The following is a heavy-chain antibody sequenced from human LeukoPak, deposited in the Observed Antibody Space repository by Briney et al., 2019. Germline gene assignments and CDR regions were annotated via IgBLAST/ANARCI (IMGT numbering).Heavy chain of an antibody. CDR3: ARDNWKDYYGMDV. V-gene: IGHV1-18*04. J-gene: IGHJ6*02. CDR2: ISAYNGNT. D-gene: IGHD1-20*01. Sequence: GASVKVSCKASGYTFTGYYMHWVRQAPGQGLEWMGWISAYNGNTNYAQKLQGRVTMTTDTSTSTAYMELRSLRSDDTAVYYCARDNWKDYYGMDVWGQGTTVTVSS. CDR1: GYTFTGYY.